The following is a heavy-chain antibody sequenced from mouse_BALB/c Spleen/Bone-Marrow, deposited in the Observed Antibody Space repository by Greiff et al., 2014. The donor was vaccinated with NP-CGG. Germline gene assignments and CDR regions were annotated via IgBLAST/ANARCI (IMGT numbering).Heavy chain of an antibody. Sequence: AAEGLDFSRYWMTWVRQAPGKGLEWIGEINPDSSTINYTPSLEDKFIISRDNAKNTLYLQMSKVRSEDTALYYCAGNGYYGWIAYWGQGTLVTVSA. CDR2: INPDSSTI. CDR1: GLDFSRYW. J-gene: IGHJ3*01. D-gene: IGHD2-3*01. CDR3: AGNGYYGWIAY. V-gene: IGHV4-1*02.